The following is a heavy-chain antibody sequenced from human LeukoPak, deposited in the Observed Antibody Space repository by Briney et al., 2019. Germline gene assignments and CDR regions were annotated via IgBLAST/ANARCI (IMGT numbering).Heavy chain of an antibody. Sequence: GRSLRLSFAASGFPFSTYAMHWVRQAPGKGLEWVAVILYDGSNEHYTDSVRGRFTISRDNPKNTLWLQMNSLTADDTAVYYCARGEFSGLDYWGQGTLVTVSS. CDR2: ILYDGSNE. CDR1: GFPFSTYA. D-gene: IGHD5-12*01. CDR3: ARGEFSGLDY. J-gene: IGHJ4*02. V-gene: IGHV3-30-3*01.